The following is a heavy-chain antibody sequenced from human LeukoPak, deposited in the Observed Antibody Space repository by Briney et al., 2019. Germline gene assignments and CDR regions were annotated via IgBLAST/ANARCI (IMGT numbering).Heavy chain of an antibody. D-gene: IGHD2-8*01. Sequence: GESLRLSCAASGFTFSGYWMTWVRQAPGKGLEWVANIKKDGSEKYYVDSVKGRFTISRDNAKNSLSLHMNSLRAEDTAVYYCARDRGECTNGVCYYHDFDYWGQGTLVTVSS. J-gene: IGHJ4*02. CDR1: GFTFSGYW. CDR3: ARDRGECTNGVCYYHDFDY. CDR2: IKKDGSEK. V-gene: IGHV3-7*01.